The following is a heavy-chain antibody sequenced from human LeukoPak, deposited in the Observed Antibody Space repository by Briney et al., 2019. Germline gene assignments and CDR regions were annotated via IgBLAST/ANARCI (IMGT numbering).Heavy chain of an antibody. V-gene: IGHV4-31*03. J-gene: IGHJ5*02. CDR3: ARGGRDDFFSTPYPLPFDP. CDR1: HSSITSAGYY. D-gene: IGHD3-3*01. Sequence: PSETLSLTCTVSHSSITSAGYYWSWIRQHPGTGLEWIGYIHHTESASYNPSLEARLTISLDTSKSQFSLKLISVTAADTAVYYCARGGRDDFFSTPYPLPFDPGGQGILVIVSS. CDR2: IHHTESA.